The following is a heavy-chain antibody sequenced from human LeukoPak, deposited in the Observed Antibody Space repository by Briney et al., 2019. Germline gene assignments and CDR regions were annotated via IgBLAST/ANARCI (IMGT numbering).Heavy chain of an antibody. CDR2: IFYSGST. D-gene: IGHD6-19*01. CDR1: GGSISSSSDY. CDR3: ARDPYSSGWYASFDP. V-gene: IGHV4-39*07. J-gene: IGHJ5*02. Sequence: SETLSLTCTVSGGSISSSSDYWGWIRQPPGKGLEWIGSIFYSGSTYYNPSLKSRVTMSVDTSKNRFSLKLRSVTAADTAVYYCARDPYSSGWYASFDPWGQGTLVTVSS.